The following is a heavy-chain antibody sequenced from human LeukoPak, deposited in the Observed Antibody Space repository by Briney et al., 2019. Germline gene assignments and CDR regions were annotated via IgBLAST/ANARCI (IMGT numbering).Heavy chain of an antibody. V-gene: IGHV4-30-2*01. CDR3: ARDLRPWEHPYYYGMDV. D-gene: IGHD1-26*01. J-gene: IGHJ6*02. CDR2: IYHSGST. CDR1: GGSISSGGYY. Sequence: PSQTLSLTCTVSGGSISSGGYYWSWIRQPPGKGLEWIGYIYHSGSTYYNPSLKSRVTISVDKSKNQFSLKLSSVTAADTAVYYCARDLRPWEHPYYYGMDVWGQGTTVTVSS.